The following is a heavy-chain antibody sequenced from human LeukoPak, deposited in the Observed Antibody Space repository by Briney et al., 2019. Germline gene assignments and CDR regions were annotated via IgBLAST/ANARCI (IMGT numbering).Heavy chain of an antibody. Sequence: GGSLRLSCAASGFTFSSYGMPWVRQAPGKGLEWVAVIWYDGSNKYYADSVKGRFTISRDNSKNTLYLQMNSLRAEDTAVCYCARRPSGNYYYYGMDVWGQGTTVTVSS. V-gene: IGHV3-33*01. D-gene: IGHD1-26*01. CDR1: GFTFSSYG. CDR2: IWYDGSNK. CDR3: ARRPSGNYYYYGMDV. J-gene: IGHJ6*02.